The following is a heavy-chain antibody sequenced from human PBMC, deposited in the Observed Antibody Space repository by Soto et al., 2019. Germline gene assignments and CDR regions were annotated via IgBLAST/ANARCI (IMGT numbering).Heavy chain of an antibody. Sequence: QVHLVQSGAEVKKPGASVKVSCKGSGYAFTTYGITWVRQAPGQGLEWMGWISAHNGNTNYAQKLQGRVTGPRDTYAITTDMELRSLRPADTAVHYCARGSYGDYWGQGALVTVSS. CDR3: ARGSYGDY. J-gene: IGHJ4*02. D-gene: IGHD1-26*01. V-gene: IGHV1-18*01. CDR2: ISAHNGNT. CDR1: GYAFTTYG.